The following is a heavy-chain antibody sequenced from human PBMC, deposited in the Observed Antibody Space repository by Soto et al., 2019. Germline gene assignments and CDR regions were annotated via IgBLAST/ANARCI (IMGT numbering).Heavy chain of an antibody. V-gene: IGHV1-18*01. CDR3: ARDFRHCSSTSCYDGPNYYYYYGMDV. J-gene: IGHJ6*02. CDR1: GYTFSIYG. D-gene: IGHD2-2*01. Sequence: GASVKVSRKASGYTFSIYGISGVRQAPGQGLEWMGWISAYNGNTNYAQKLQGRVTMTTDTSTSTAYMELRSLRSDDTAVYYCARDFRHCSSTSCYDGPNYYYYYGMDVWGQGTTVTV. CDR2: ISAYNGNT.